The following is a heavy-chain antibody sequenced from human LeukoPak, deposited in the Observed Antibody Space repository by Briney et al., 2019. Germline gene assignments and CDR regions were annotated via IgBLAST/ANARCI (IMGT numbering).Heavy chain of an antibody. Sequence: ASVKVSCKASGYTFTSYAMNWVRQAPGQGLEWMGWINTNTGNPTYAQGFTGRFVFSLDTSVSTAYLQISSLKAEDTAVYYCARDLRDRYGRRWFDPWGQGTLITVSS. V-gene: IGHV7-4-1*02. CDR2: INTNTGNP. CDR3: ARDLRDRYGRRWFDP. D-gene: IGHD4-17*01. J-gene: IGHJ5*02. CDR1: GYTFTSYA.